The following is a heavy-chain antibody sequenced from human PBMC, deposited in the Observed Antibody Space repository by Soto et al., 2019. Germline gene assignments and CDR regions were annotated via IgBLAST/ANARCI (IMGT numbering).Heavy chain of an antibody. CDR1: GYTFTSYY. CDR3: ARRPGIVATIGRYYYYGMDV. CDR2: INPSGGST. J-gene: IGHJ6*02. D-gene: IGHD5-12*01. Sequence: ASVKVSCKASGYTFTSYYMHWVRQAPGQGLEWMGIINPSGGSTSYAQKFQGRVTMTRDTSTSTVYMELRSLRSDDTAVYYCARRPGIVATIGRYYYYGMDVWGQGTTVTVSS. V-gene: IGHV1-46*01.